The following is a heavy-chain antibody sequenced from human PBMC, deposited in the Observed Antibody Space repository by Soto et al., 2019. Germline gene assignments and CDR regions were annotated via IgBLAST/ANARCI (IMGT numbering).Heavy chain of an antibody. J-gene: IGHJ6*02. CDR3: AILLRSTYGMDV. Sequence: QVQLQEWGPGLVKPSGTLSLTCAVSGGSISSSNWWTWVRQPPWKGREWIGEIYHSGSTNYNPALKSRVTISVDKSKNQFSLKVTSVTAADTAVYYCAILLRSTYGMDVWGQGTTVTVSS. CDR1: GGSISSSNW. V-gene: IGHV4-4*02. D-gene: IGHD3-3*01. CDR2: IYHSGST.